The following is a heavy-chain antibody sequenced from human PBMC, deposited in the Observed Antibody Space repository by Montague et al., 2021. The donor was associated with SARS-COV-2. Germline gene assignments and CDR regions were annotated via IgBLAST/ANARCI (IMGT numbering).Heavy chain of an antibody. CDR2: ISWDSGSI. CDR3: AKVGTAAAGTTFSRYFQH. J-gene: IGHJ1*01. CDR1: GFTFEDYA. V-gene: IGHV3-9*01. Sequence: SLRLSCAASGFTFEDYAMHWVRQAPGKGLEWVSGISWDSGSIGYADSVKGRFSISRDNAKNSLYLQMNSLRAEDTALYYCAKVGTAAAGTTFSRYFQHWGQDTLVTVSS. D-gene: IGHD6-13*01.